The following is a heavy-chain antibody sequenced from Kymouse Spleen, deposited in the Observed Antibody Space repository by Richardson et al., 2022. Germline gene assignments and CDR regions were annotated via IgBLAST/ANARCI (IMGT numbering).Heavy chain of an antibody. Sequence: QLQLQESGPGLVKPSETLSLTCTVSGGSISSSSYYWGWIRQPPGKGLEWIGSIYYSGSTYYNPSLKSRVTISVDTSKNQFSLKLSSVTAADTAVYYCAARGGSSWYDYYYYGMDVWGQGTTVTVSS. CDR1: GGSISSSSYY. CDR2: IYYSGST. CDR3: AARGGSSWYDYYYYGMDV. J-gene: IGHJ6*02. D-gene: IGHD6-13*01. V-gene: IGHV4-39*01.